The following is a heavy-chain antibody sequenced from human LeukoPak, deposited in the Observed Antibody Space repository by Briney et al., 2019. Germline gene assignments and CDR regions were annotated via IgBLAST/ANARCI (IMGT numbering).Heavy chain of an antibody. D-gene: IGHD2-15*01. CDR1: GGTFSSYA. Sequence: SVKVSRKASGGTFSSYAISWVRHAPGQGLEWMGGTIPIFGTANYAQKFQGRVTITTDESTSTAYMELSSMRSEETAVYYCARARIVVVVAATQGYFDLWGRGTLVTVSS. CDR3: ARARIVVVVAATQGYFDL. V-gene: IGHV1-69*05. J-gene: IGHJ2*01. CDR2: TIPIFGTA.